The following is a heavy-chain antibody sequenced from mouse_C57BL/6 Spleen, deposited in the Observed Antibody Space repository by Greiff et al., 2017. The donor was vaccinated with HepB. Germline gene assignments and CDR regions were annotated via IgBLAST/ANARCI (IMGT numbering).Heavy chain of an antibody. CDR3: ARDSSGPWFAY. D-gene: IGHD3-2*02. J-gene: IGHJ3*01. CDR1: GYTFTSYG. CDR2: IYPRSGNT. Sequence: LLESGAELARPGASVKLSCKASGYTFTSYGISWVKQRTGQGLEWIGEIYPRSGNTYYNEKFKGKATLTADKSSSTAYMELRSLTSEDSAVYFCARDSSGPWFAYWGQGTLVTVSA. V-gene: IGHV1-81*01.